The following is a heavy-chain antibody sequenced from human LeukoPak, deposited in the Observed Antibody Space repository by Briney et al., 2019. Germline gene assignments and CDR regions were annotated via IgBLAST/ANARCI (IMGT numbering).Heavy chain of an antibody. J-gene: IGHJ4*02. CDR2: ISYDGNNK. D-gene: IGHD6-19*01. CDR3: AKYQRQWLPKGGFDY. Sequence: GGSLRLSCAASGFTLSSYGMHWVRQAPGKGLEWVAVISYDGNNKYYADSVKGRFTISRDNSKNTLYLQMDNLRAEDTAVYYCAKYQRQWLPKGGFDYLGQGTLVTVSS. V-gene: IGHV3-30*18. CDR1: GFTLSSYG.